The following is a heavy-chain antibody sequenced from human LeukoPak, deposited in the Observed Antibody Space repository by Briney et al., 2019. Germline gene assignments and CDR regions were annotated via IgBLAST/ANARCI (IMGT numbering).Heavy chain of an antibody. CDR3: ARHRGWYCSGGSCFPEYFQH. D-gene: IGHD2-15*01. CDR2: FYYSGSP. J-gene: IGHJ1*01. Sequence: SETLSLTCTVSGGSISSYYWSWIRQPPGKALEWIGYFYYSGSPNYNPSLKSRVTISVDTSKNQFSLKLSSVTAADTAVYYFARHRGWYCSGGSCFPEYFQHWGQGTLVTVSS. CDR1: GGSISSYY. V-gene: IGHV4-59*08.